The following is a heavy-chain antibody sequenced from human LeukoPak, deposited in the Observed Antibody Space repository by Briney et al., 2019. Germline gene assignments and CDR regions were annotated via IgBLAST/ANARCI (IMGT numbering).Heavy chain of an antibody. CDR1: GYTFTGYY. CDR3: ARDGLIVATISTPDYGMDV. Sequence: ASVKVSCKASGYTFTGYYMHWVRQAPGQGLEWMGWINPNSGGTNYAQKFQGWVTMTRDTSISTAYMELSRLRSDDTAVYYCARDGLIVATISTPDYGMDVWGRGTTVTVSS. D-gene: IGHD5-12*01. V-gene: IGHV1-2*04. J-gene: IGHJ6*02. CDR2: INPNSGGT.